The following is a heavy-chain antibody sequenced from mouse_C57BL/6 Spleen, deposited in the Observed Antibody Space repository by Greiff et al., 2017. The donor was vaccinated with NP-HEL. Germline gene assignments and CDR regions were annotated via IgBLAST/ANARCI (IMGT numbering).Heavy chain of an antibody. Sequence: QVQLKQSGAELARPGASVKLSCKASGYTFTSYGISWVKQRTGQGLEWIGEIYPRSGNTYYNEKFKGKATLTADKSSSTAYMELRSLTSEDSAVYYCARAGRNYDYFDYWGQGTTLTVSS. CDR1: GYTFTSYG. V-gene: IGHV1-81*01. D-gene: IGHD1-1*01. J-gene: IGHJ2*01. CDR3: ARAGRNYDYFDY. CDR2: IYPRSGNT.